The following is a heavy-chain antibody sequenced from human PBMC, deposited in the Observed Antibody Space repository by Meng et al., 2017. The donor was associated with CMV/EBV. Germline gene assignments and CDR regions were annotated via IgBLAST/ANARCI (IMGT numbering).Heavy chain of an antibody. CDR2: INHSGST. J-gene: IGHJ5*02. CDR3: ARGGNWFDP. CDR1: GGSFSGYY. V-gene: IGHV4-34*01. Sequence: QVTLQQWGEGLLNPSETLSLTCGVSGGSFSGYYWTGTRQPPGKGREWIGEINHSGSTNYNPSLKSRVTISVDTSKNQFSLKLSSVTAADTAVYYCARGGNWFDPWGQGTLVTVSS.